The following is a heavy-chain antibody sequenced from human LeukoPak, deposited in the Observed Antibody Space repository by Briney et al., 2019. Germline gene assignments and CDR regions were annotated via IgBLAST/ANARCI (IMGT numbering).Heavy chain of an antibody. Sequence: GGSLRLSCAASGFTFSSYGMHWVRQAPGKXLEWVAVIXXDGSNKYYADSVKGRFTISRDNSKNTLYLQMNSLRAEDTAVYYCASLNWLDPWGQGTLVTVSS. CDR2: IXXDGSNK. J-gene: IGHJ5*02. CDR1: GFTFSSYG. CDR3: ASLNWLDP. V-gene: IGHV3-33*01.